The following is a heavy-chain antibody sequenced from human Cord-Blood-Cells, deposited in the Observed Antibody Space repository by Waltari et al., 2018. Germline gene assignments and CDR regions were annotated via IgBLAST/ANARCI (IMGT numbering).Heavy chain of an antibody. V-gene: IGHV3-53*01. CDR3: ARDRYSGSYGLN. CDR1: GFTVSSNY. Sequence: EVQLVESGGGLIQPGGSLRLSCAASGFTVSSNYMSWVRRAPGKGLEGVSVIYSGGRTYYADSVKGRFTISRDNSKNTLYLQMNSLRAEDTAVYYCARDRYSGSYGLNWGQGTMVTVSS. CDR2: IYSGGRT. D-gene: IGHD1-26*01. J-gene: IGHJ3*01.